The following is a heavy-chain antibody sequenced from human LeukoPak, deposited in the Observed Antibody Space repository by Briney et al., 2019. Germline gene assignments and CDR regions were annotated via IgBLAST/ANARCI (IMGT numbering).Heavy chain of an antibody. D-gene: IGHD2-2*01. CDR3: ARKSSTQWNWFDP. Sequence: KPSETLSLTCTVSGGSISSGDYYWSWIRQPPGKGLEWIGYIYYSGSTNYNPSLKSRVTISVDTSKNQFSLKLSSVTAADTAVYYCARKSSTQWNWFDPWGQGTLVTVSS. V-gene: IGHV4-61*08. CDR2: IYYSGST. CDR1: GGSISSGDYY. J-gene: IGHJ5*02.